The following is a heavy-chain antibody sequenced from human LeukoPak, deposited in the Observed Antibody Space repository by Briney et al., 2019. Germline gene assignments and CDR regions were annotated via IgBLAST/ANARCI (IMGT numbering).Heavy chain of an antibody. J-gene: IGHJ1*01. V-gene: IGHV3-48*04. CDR1: GCTFSTYS. CDR2: ISSRSNTV. CDR3: ARVRIIMDSSGYYREP. D-gene: IGHD3-22*01. Sequence: PGGSLRLTCAASGCTFSTYSMNWVRQAPGKGLEWVSYISSRSNTVYYADPVKGRITISRDNAIHSLYLQMNSLRAEDTAVYYCARVRIIMDSSGYYREPWGQGPLVSVFS.